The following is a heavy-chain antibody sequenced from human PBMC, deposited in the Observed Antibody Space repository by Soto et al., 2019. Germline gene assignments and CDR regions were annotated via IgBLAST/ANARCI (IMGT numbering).Heavy chain of an antibody. J-gene: IGHJ4*02. D-gene: IGHD3-16*02. Sequence: EVQLLESGGGLVQPGGSLRVSCAASGFTFSSYAMSWARQAPGKGLEWVSGISGSGGRTYYADSVKGRFTISRDNSKNTLYLQMNSLRAEDTAVYYCANRLSDDDWGQGTLVTVSS. V-gene: IGHV3-23*01. CDR1: GFTFSSYA. CDR3: ANRLSDDD. CDR2: ISGSGGRT.